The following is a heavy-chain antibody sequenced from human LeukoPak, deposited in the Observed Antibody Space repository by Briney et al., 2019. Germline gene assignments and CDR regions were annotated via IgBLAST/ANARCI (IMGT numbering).Heavy chain of an antibody. CDR3: ARVAEGYCSGGSCYDYYFDY. CDR2: IYYSGST. D-gene: IGHD2-15*01. J-gene: IGHJ4*02. Sequence: SETLSLTCAVSGYSISSGYYWSWIRQPPGKGLEWIGYIYYSGSTYYNTSLKNRVTISVDTSKNQFSLRLSSVTAADTAVYYCARVAEGYCSGGSCYDYYFDYWGQGTLVTVSS. CDR1: GYSISSGYY. V-gene: IGHV4-30-4*01.